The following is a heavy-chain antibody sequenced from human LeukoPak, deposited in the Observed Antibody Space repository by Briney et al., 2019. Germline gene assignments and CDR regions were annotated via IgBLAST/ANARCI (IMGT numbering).Heavy chain of an antibody. CDR2: IDYSGTT. CDR3: ARAAWRGSNSRDGFDI. V-gene: IGHV4-31*02. CDR1: CGSINIGADD. Sequence: TSETLSLTCTVACGSINIGADDWSWIRYHPGKGLEWIVEIDYSGTTYYNRSLKSRITISIDTSKSKFYLELRYVPAEDTALYYCARAAWRGSNSRDGFDIWGLGTMVTVSS. J-gene: IGHJ3*02. D-gene: IGHD4-23*01.